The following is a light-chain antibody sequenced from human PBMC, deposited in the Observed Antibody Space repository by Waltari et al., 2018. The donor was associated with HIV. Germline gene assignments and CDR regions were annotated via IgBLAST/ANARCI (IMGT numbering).Light chain of an antibody. CDR1: SSDVGSFNL. J-gene: IGLJ2*01. CDR2: EVS. Sequence: QSALPQPASVSGSPGKSITISCTGTSSDVGSFNLVSWYQQHPGKAPKLMIYEVSKRPSGVSNRFSGSKSGNTASLTISGLQAEDEADYYCCSYAGSSTLVFGGGTKLTVL. V-gene: IGLV2-23*02. CDR3: CSYAGSSTLV.